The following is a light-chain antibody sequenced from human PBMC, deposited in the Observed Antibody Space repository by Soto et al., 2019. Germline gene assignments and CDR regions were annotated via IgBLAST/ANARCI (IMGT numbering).Light chain of an antibody. J-gene: IGLJ1*01. Sequence: QSVLTQPPSVSGAPGQRVTIPCTGSISNIGAGYDVQWYQQFPGTAPKLLIYEVTKRPSGVPDRFSGSKSGNTASLTVSGLQIDDEADYYCSSYANTVRVFGTGTKLTVL. CDR2: EVT. CDR3: SSYANTVRV. CDR1: ISNIGAGYD. V-gene: IGLV1-40*01.